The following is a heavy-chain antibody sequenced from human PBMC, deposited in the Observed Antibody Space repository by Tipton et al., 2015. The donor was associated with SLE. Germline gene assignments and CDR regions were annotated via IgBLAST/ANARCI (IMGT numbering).Heavy chain of an antibody. D-gene: IGHD3-3*01. CDR2: ISSSSSYI. V-gene: IGHV3-21*01. CDR3: ARAPYEFWNMVSDNWFDP. CDR1: GGSISSHSSF. J-gene: IGHJ5*02. Sequence: GLVKPSGTLSLTCAVSGGSISSHSSFWGWIRQPPGKGLEWVSSISSSSSYIYYADSVKGRFTISRDNAKNSLYLQMNSLRAEDTGVYYCARAPYEFWNMVSDNWFDPWGQGTLVSVSS.